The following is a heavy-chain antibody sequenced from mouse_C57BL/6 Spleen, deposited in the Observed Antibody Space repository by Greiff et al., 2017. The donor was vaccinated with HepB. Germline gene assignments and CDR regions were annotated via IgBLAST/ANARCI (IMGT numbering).Heavy chain of an antibody. V-gene: IGHV12-3*01. CDR3: AGGKDGYPFAY. CDR1: GFPITSGYY. J-gene: IGHJ3*01. CDR2: ITHSGET. D-gene: IGHD2-3*01. Sequence: QVQLKESGPGLVKPSQSLFLTCSITGFPITSGYYWIWIRQSPGKPLEWMGYITHSGETFYNPSLQSPISITRETSKNQFFLQLNSVTTEDTAMYYCAGGKDGYPFAYWGQGTLVTVSA.